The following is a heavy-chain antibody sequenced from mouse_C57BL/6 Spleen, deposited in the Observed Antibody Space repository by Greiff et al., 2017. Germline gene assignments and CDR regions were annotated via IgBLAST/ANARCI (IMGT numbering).Heavy chain of an antibody. CDR1: GYAFSSSW. CDR3: AMGTAQASWFAY. D-gene: IGHD3-2*02. J-gene: IGHJ3*01. V-gene: IGHV1-82*01. Sequence: VKLLESGPELVKPGASVKISCKASGYAFSSSWMNWVKQRPGKGLEWIGRIYPGDGDTNYNGKFKGKATLTADKSSSSAYMQLSSLTSEDSAVYFCAMGTAQASWFAYWGQGTLVTVSA. CDR2: IYPGDGDT.